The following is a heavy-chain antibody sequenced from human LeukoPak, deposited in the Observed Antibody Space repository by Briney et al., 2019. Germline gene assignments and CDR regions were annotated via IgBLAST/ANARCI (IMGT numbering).Heavy chain of an antibody. CDR1: GGSISSYY. J-gene: IGHJ4*02. D-gene: IGHD6-19*01. Sequence: SETLSLTCPVSGGSISSYYWSWIRQPPGKGLEWVGYIYYSGSTNYNPSLKSRVTISVDTSKNQFSLKLSSVTAADTAVYYCARLAVAGLPYYVDYWGQGTLVTVSS. CDR3: ARLAVAGLPYYVDY. CDR2: IYYSGST. V-gene: IGHV4-59*01.